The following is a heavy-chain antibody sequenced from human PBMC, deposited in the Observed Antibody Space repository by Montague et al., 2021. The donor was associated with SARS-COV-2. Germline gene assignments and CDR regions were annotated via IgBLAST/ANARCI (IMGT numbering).Heavy chain of an antibody. CDR1: GGSFSGYY. V-gene: IGHV4-34*01. J-gene: IGHJ6*02. D-gene: IGHD3-10*01. CDR2: INHSGST. Sequence: ETLSLTCAVCGGSFSGYYWSWIRPPPGKGLEWIGEINHSGSTNYNPSLKSRVTISVDTSKNQFSLKLSSVTAADTAVYYCARARYYGSGTSLGMDVWGQGTTVTVSS. CDR3: ARARYYGSGTSLGMDV.